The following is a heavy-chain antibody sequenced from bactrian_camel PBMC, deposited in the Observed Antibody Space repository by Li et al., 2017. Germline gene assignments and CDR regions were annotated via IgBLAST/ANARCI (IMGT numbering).Heavy chain of an antibody. J-gene: IGHJ4*01. CDR1: AWNYGSAC. V-gene: IGHV3S25*01. Sequence: QLVESGGGSVQAGGSLRLSCAVSAWNYGSACLSWFRQAPGKEREKVASISRGGDRSYYADSVKGRFTISRDNAKNTVDLQMNSLKPEDTAIYYCAAGLGSVRRWPRPRFWGQGTQVTVS. D-gene: IGHD7*01. CDR2: ISRGGDRS. CDR3: AAGLGSVRRWPRPRF.